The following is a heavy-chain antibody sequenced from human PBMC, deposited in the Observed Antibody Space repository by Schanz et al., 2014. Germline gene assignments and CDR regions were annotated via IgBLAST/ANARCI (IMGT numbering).Heavy chain of an antibody. CDR3: ARNYGGHSEESDRYGMDV. D-gene: IGHD4-17*01. J-gene: IGHJ6*02. CDR2: INPSGGST. Sequence: QVQLVQSGAEVKKPGASVKVSCKASGYIFTRYYIHWVRQAPGQGLEWMGIINPSGGSTTYAQKFQGRVTMTSDTSTSTVYMELSSLRSEDTAVYYCARNYGGHSEESDRYGMDVWGQGTTVIVSS. V-gene: IGHV1-46*01. CDR1: GYIFTRYY.